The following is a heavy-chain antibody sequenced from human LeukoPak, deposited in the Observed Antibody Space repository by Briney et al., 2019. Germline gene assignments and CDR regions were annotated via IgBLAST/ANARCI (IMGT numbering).Heavy chain of an antibody. Sequence: ASVKVSCKASGYTFSSYGISWVRQAPGQGLEWMGWISAYNGNSNYAQKLQGRVTMTTDTSTSTAYMELRSLRSDDTAVYYCARAARSGSYFSYWGQGTLVTVSS. CDR2: ISAYNGNS. CDR1: GYTFSSYG. D-gene: IGHD1-26*01. V-gene: IGHV1-18*01. CDR3: ARAARSGSYFSY. J-gene: IGHJ4*02.